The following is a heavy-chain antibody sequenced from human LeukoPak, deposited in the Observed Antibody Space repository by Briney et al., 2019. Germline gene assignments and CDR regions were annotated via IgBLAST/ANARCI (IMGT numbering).Heavy chain of an antibody. V-gene: IGHV4-61*02. CDR1: GGSISSGSYY. CDR2: IYTSGST. Sequence: PSETLSLTCTVPGGSISSGSYYWSWIRQPAGKGLEWIGRIYTSGSTNYNPSLKSRVTILLDTSKNQFSLKLSSVTAADTAVYYCARVGGSFWLDAFDIWGQGTMVTVSS. J-gene: IGHJ3*02. D-gene: IGHD1-26*01. CDR3: ARVGGSFWLDAFDI.